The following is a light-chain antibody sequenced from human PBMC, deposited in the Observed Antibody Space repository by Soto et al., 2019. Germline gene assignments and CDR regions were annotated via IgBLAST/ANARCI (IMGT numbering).Light chain of an antibody. CDR3: QQYNNWPPN. Sequence: EIVMTQSPAALSVSPGDAATLSCRASQSVHSRLAWYQQKPGQAPRLLIYGASTRATGTPPRFRGSGSGTEFNLTISSLQSEDFAVYFCQQYNNWPPNFGQGTRLDIK. V-gene: IGKV3-15*01. CDR1: QSVHSR. CDR2: GAS. J-gene: IGKJ5*01.